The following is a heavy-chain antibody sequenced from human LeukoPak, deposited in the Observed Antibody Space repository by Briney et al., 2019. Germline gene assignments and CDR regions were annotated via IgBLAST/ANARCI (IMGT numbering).Heavy chain of an antibody. D-gene: IGHD3-10*01. J-gene: IGHJ4*02. V-gene: IGHV3-7*01. Sequence: VGSLRLSCAASGFTFSNYWMSWVRQTPGKGLEWVANIEQDGSEKYYVDSVKGRFTISRDNAKNSLYLQMNSLRAEDTAVYYCARRLMGVRTADYWGQGTLVTVSS. CDR1: GFTFSNYW. CDR2: IEQDGSEK. CDR3: ARRLMGVRTADY.